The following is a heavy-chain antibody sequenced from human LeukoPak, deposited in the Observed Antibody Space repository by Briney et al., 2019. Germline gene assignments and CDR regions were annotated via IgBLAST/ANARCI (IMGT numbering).Heavy chain of an antibody. CDR2: ISESGDKT. D-gene: IGHD1-26*01. J-gene: IGHJ4*02. CDR1: GFTFNNYA. CDR3: AKQWVDC. Sequence: GGSLRLSCAASGFTFNNYAMNWVRQAPGKGLEWVSAISESGDKTHYADSVKGRFTISRDNSQNTLYLQMNSLRAEDTALYYCAKQWVDCWGQGTLVTVSS. V-gene: IGHV3-23*01.